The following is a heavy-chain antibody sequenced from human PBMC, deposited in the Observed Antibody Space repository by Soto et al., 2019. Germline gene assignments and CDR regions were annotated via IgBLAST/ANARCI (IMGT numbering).Heavy chain of an antibody. D-gene: IGHD4-4*01. Sequence: PGGSLRLSCAASGFTFSSYGMHWVRQAPGKGLEWVAVIWYDGSNKYYADSVKGRFTISRDNSKNTLYLQMNSLRAEDTAVYYCARDVDYRFYFDYWGQGTLVTVSS. CDR2: IWYDGSNK. J-gene: IGHJ4*02. V-gene: IGHV3-33*01. CDR3: ARDVDYRFYFDY. CDR1: GFTFSSYG.